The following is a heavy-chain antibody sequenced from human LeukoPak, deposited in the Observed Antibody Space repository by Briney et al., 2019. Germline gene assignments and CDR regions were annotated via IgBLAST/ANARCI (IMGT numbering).Heavy chain of an antibody. CDR2: IYYSGST. Sequence: SETLSLTCTVSGGSISSSSYYWGWIRQPPGKGLEWIGSIYYSGSTYYNPSLKSRVTISVDTSKNQFSLKLSSVTAADTAVYYCARETYYYDSSGYNDDYWGQGTLVTASS. V-gene: IGHV4-39*02. CDR3: ARETYYYDSSGYNDDY. D-gene: IGHD3-22*01. CDR1: GGSISSSSYY. J-gene: IGHJ4*02.